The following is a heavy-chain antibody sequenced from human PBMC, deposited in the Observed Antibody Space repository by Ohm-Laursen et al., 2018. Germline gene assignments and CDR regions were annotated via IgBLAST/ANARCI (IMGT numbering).Heavy chain of an antibody. Sequence: SLRLSCAASGFAFSAYNMYWVRQAPGKGLEWVSSISGDVNYIYYADSVKGRFTISRDNAKNSLYLQMNSLRAEDTAVYYCARAGILRWPEYFQHWGQGTLVTVSS. CDR1: GFAFSAYN. CDR2: ISGDVNYI. J-gene: IGHJ1*01. CDR3: ARAGILRWPEYFQH. V-gene: IGHV3-21*01. D-gene: IGHD4-23*01.